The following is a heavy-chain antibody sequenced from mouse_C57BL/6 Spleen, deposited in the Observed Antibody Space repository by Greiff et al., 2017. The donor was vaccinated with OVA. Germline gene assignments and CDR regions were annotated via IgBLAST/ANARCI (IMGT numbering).Heavy chain of an antibody. CDR3: ERDLLRLWAY. J-gene: IGHJ3*01. CDR2: INPNNGGT. V-gene: IGHV1-18*01. CDR1: GYTFTDYN. Sequence: EVQLQQSGPELVKPGASVKIPCKASGYTFTDYNMDWVKQSHGKSLEWIGDINPNNGGTIYNQKFKGKSTLTVDKSSSTAYMELRSLTSEDTAVYYCERDLLRLWAYWGQGTLVTVSA.